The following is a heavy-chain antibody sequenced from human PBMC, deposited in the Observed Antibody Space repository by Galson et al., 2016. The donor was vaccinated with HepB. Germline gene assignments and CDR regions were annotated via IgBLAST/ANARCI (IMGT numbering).Heavy chain of an antibody. D-gene: IGHD2-2*01. CDR3: AGLDLGVVPAAFDY. Sequence: SLRLSCAASGFSVSSTYMSWVRQAPGKGLECVSVLYSGGSTYYADPVRGRFTISRDNSKNTLYLQMSSLTAEDTALYYCAGLDLGVVPAAFDYWGQGTLITVSS. CDR1: GFSVSSTY. V-gene: IGHV3-53*01. J-gene: IGHJ4*02. CDR2: LYSGGST.